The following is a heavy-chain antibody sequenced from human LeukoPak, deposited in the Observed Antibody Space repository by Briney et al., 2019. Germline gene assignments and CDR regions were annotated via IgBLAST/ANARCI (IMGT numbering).Heavy chain of an antibody. D-gene: IGHD3-22*01. CDR3: ASRVSYYDSSGYSDY. Sequence: SETLSLXCTVSGGSISSGDYYWSWSRQPPGKGPEWIGYIYYSGSTYYSPSLKSRVTISVDTSKNQFSLKLSSVTAADTAVYYCASRVSYYDSSGYSDYWGQGTLVTVSS. J-gene: IGHJ4*02. CDR2: IYYSGST. CDR1: GGSISSGDYY. V-gene: IGHV4-30-4*08.